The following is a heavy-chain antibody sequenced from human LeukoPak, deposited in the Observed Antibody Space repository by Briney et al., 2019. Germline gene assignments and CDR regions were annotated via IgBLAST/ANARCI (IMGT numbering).Heavy chain of an antibody. V-gene: IGHV4-39*07. CDR1: GGSISSSSYY. CDR3: AITPIVGATWIWGFTEHYFDY. J-gene: IGHJ4*02. CDR2: IYYSGST. Sequence: PSETLSLTCTVSGGSISSSSYYWGWIRQPPGKGLEWIGSIYYSGSTYYNPSLKSRVTISVDTSKNQFSLKLSSVTAADTAVYYCAITPIVGATWIWGFTEHYFDYWGQGTLVTVSS. D-gene: IGHD1-26*01.